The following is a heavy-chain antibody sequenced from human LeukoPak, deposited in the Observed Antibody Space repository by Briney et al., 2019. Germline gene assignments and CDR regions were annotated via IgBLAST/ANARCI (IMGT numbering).Heavy chain of an antibody. D-gene: IGHD3-16*01. J-gene: IGHJ4*02. Sequence: PGGSLRLSCAASGFTFSTYWMRWVRQVPGKGLVWVSHINSDGSGTSYADSVKGRFTISRDNAKNTLYLQMNSLRVEDTAVYYCARPPAYERRNDYFAYWGQGILVTVSS. CDR1: GFTFSTYW. CDR3: ARPPAYERRNDYFAY. CDR2: INSDGSGT. V-gene: IGHV3-74*01.